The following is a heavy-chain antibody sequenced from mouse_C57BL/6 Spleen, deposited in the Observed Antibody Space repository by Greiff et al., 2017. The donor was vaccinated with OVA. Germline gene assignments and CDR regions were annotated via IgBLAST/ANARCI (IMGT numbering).Heavy chain of an antibody. CDR3: TREGELITTVVAGAMDY. CDR1: GFTFSSYA. D-gene: IGHD1-1*01. V-gene: IGHV5-9-1*02. Sequence: EVHLVESGEGLVKPGGSLKLSCAASGFTFSSYAMSWVRQTPEKRLEWVAYISSGGDYIYYADTVKGRFTISRDNARNTLYLQMSSLKSEDTAMYYCTREGELITTVVAGAMDYWGQGTSVTVSS. CDR2: ISSGGDYI. J-gene: IGHJ4*01.